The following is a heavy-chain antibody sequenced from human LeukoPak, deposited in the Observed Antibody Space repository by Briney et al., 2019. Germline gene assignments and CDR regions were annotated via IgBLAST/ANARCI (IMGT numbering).Heavy chain of an antibody. D-gene: IGHD3-10*01. CDR2: ISYDGSTK. Sequence: GGSLRLSCAASGFTFSSYGMHWVRQAPGKGLDWVAVISYDGSTKYYADSVKGRFTISRDNSKSTLFLQMNSLRAEDTAVYYCTGNYYGSGSYADFDYWGQGTLVTVSS. CDR1: GFTFSSYG. V-gene: IGHV3-30*03. J-gene: IGHJ4*02. CDR3: TGNYYGSGSYADFDY.